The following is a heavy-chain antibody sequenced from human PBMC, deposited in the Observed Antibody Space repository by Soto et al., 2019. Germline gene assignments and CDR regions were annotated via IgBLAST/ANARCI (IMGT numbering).Heavy chain of an antibody. CDR2: ISYSGST. Sequence: SETLSLTCTVSGGSISSGNYYWSWIRQPPGKGLEWIGFISYSGSTYYSTSLKSRVAISVDMSKNQFSPKLSSVTAADTAVYYCARGYFDGTLYYPPGGWGPGTLVTVSS. CDR3: ARGYFDGTLYYPPGG. J-gene: IGHJ4*02. CDR1: GGSISSGNYY. D-gene: IGHD3-9*01. V-gene: IGHV4-30-4*01.